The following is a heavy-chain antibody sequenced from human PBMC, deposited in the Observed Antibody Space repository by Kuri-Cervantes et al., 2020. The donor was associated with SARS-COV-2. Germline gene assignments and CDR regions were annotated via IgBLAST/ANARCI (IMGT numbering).Heavy chain of an antibody. CDR2: IKSKTDGGTT. J-gene: IGHJ4*02. V-gene: IGHV3-15*01. Sequence: GGSLRLSCAASGFTFSNAWMSWVRQAPGKGLEWVGRIKSKTDGGTTDYAAPVKGRFTISRDDSKNTLYLQMNSLKTDDTAIYYCTTDLDFWSGYFYWDYWGQGTLVTVSS. CDR1: GFTFSNAW. CDR3: TTDLDFWSGYFYWDY. D-gene: IGHD3-3*01.